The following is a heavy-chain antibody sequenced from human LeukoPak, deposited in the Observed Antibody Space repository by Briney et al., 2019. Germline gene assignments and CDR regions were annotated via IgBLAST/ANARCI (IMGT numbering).Heavy chain of an antibody. CDR1: GFTFSSYS. D-gene: IGHD3-10*01. Sequence: GGSLRLSCAASGFTFSSYSMNWVRQAPGKGLEWVSSISSSSSYIYYADSVKGRFTISRDNAKNSLYLQMNRLRAEDTAVYYCARGDYYGSGSYYSYYFDYWGQGTLVTVSS. CDR2: ISSSSSYI. V-gene: IGHV3-21*01. J-gene: IGHJ4*02. CDR3: ARGDYYGSGSYYSYYFDY.